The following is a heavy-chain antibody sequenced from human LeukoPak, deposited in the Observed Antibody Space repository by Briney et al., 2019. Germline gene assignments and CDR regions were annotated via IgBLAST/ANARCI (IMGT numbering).Heavy chain of an antibody. V-gene: IGHV3-23*01. J-gene: IGHJ4*02. Sequence: GGSLRLSCAASGFTFSSYAMSWVRQAPGKGLEWVSAISGSDGSTFYADSVKGRFTISRDNSKNTLYLQMNILRAEDTAVYYCARDQVPGQYWGQGTLVTVSS. CDR1: GFTFSSYA. CDR2: ISGSDGST. CDR3: ARDQVPGQY.